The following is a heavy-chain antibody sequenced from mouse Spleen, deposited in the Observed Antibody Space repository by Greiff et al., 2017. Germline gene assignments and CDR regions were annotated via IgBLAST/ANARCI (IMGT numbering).Heavy chain of an antibody. V-gene: IGHV2-2*02. CDR3: ARGGYFTTVVAPYAMDY. CDR2: IWSGGST. CDR1: GFSLTSYG. Sequence: QVQLKESGPGLVQPSQSLSITCTVSGFSLTSYGVHWVRQSPGKGLEWLGVIWSGGSTDYNAAFISRLSISKDNSKSQVFFKMNSLQANDTAIYYCARGGYFTTVVAPYAMDYWGQGTSVTVSS. J-gene: IGHJ4*01. D-gene: IGHD1-1*01.